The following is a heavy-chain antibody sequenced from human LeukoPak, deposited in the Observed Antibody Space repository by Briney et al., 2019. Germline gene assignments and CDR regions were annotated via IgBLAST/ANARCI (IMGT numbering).Heavy chain of an antibody. D-gene: IGHD2-8*01. J-gene: IGHJ4*02. CDR1: GFTVSSNY. Sequence: GGSLRLSCAASGFTVSSNYMSWVRQAPGKGLEWVSVIYSGGSTYYADSVKGRFTISRDNSKNTLYLQMNSLRAEDTAVYYCVRAVVWVLDYWGQGTLVTVSS. V-gene: IGHV3-66*02. CDR2: IYSGGST. CDR3: VRAVVWVLDY.